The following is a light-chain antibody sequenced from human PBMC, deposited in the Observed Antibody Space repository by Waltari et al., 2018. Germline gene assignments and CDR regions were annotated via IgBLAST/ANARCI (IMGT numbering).Light chain of an antibody. CDR3: QTGGHGTWV. CDR1: SGHSSNI. Sequence: QLVVTQSPSASASLGASVKLTCTLSSGHSSNIIAWHQQQPEKGPRYLMKVNSDGSHSKGDEIPDGFSGSSSGADRYLAISSLQSEDEADYYCQTGGHGTWVFGGGTKLTVL. CDR2: VNSDGSH. J-gene: IGLJ3*02. V-gene: IGLV4-69*01.